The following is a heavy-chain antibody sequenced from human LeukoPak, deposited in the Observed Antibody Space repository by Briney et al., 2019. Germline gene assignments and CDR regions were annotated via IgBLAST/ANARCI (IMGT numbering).Heavy chain of an antibody. J-gene: IGHJ6*03. Sequence: ASVKVSCKASGYTFTSYGISWVRQAPGQGLEWMGWISAYNGNTNYAQKLQGRVTMTTDTSTSTAYMELSSLRSEDTAVYYCARGRGWTGARQNSYHYYYMDVWGKGTTITVSS. CDR2: ISAYNGNT. D-gene: IGHD3/OR15-3a*01. CDR1: GYTFTSYG. V-gene: IGHV1-18*01. CDR3: ARGRGWTGARQNSYHYYYMDV.